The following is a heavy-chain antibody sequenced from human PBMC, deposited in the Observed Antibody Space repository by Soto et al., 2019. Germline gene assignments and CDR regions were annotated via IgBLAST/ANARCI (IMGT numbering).Heavy chain of an antibody. CDR2: MNPNSGKT. CDR1: GYTFTSYD. V-gene: IGHV1-8*02. Sequence: ASVKVSCKASGYTFTSYDIHWVRQAPGHGLEWMGGMNPNSGKTGYAQNFRGRVTMPQNTAIGKAYMELSSLRSDDTANYYCTRAYGADTFDFWGQGTRVTVSS. J-gene: IGHJ5*01. D-gene: IGHD3-10*01. CDR3: TRAYGADTFDF.